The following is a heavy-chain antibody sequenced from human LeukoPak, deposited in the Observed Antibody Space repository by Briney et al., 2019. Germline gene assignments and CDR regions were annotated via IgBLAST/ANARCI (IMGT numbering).Heavy chain of an antibody. CDR1: GFTFISYW. V-gene: IGHV3-7*01. CDR2: IKQDGSEK. Sequence: QPGGSLRLSCAASGFTFISYWLTWVRQAPGKGLEWVANIKQDGSEKYYVGSVKGRFTISRDNAKNSLYLQMNSLRAEDTAVYYCARVQRGYSYNPLGYYYYYMDVWGKGTTVTVSS. J-gene: IGHJ6*03. D-gene: IGHD5-18*01. CDR3: ARVQRGYSYNPLGYYYYYMDV.